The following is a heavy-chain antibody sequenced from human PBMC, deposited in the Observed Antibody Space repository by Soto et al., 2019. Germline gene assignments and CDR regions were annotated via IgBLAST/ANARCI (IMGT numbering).Heavy chain of an antibody. V-gene: IGHV4-4*02. Sequence: PSETLSLTCAVSGGSISSSNWWSWVRQPPGKGLEWIGEIYHSGSTDYNPSLKSRVTISVDKSKNQFSLKLSSVTAADTAVYYCARDFRDYYGSGMFGYFDYWGQGTLVTVSS. CDR3: ARDFRDYYGSGMFGYFDY. D-gene: IGHD3-10*01. CDR2: IYHSGST. CDR1: GGSISSSNW. J-gene: IGHJ4*02.